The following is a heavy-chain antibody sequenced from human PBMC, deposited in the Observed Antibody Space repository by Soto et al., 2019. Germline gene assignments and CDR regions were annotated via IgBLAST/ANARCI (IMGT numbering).Heavy chain of an antibody. CDR3: ARRIVSHTGNPMDV. Sequence: PGGSLRLSCAVSGFTSRDYNMGWMRQAPGKGLEWISYITYRGNDAYYADSVKGRFAISRDNTKNSLYLQMNSLRVEDTALYCCARRIVSHTGNPMDVRRKGYTVTVAS. CDR2: ITYRGNDA. D-gene: IGHD1-26*01. J-gene: IGHJ6*01. CDR1: GFTSRDYN. V-gene: IGHV3-11*01.